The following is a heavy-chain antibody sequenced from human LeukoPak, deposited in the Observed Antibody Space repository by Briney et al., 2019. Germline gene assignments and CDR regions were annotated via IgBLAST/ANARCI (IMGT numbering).Heavy chain of an antibody. CDR3: SRARGTNYGYNC. Sequence: PGGSLTLSCAASGFTFSDYYMSWIRQAPGKGLEWLSYISSSSSYTNYADSVKGRFTISRDNAKNSLCRQMDSLRAEDTAVYYCSRARGTNYGYNCWGQGTLVTVSS. CDR2: ISSSSSYT. CDR1: GFTFSDYY. J-gene: IGHJ4*02. V-gene: IGHV3-11*05. D-gene: IGHD5-18*01.